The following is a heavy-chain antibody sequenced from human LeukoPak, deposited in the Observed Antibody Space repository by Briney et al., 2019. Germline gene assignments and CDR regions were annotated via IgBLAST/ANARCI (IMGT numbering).Heavy chain of an antibody. CDR1: GFTVVDYA. D-gene: IGHD6-13*01. V-gene: IGHV3-9*01. J-gene: IGHJ4*02. CDR2: INWNSGSI. Sequence: SLRPWCVASGFTVVDYAGYGVRQATGKGREGGSGINWNSGSIAYADSVKGRFTISRDNAKNTLYLQMNSLRAEDTAVYYCAKDIIGSSWYYFDYWGQGTLVTVSS. CDR3: AKDIIGSSWYYFDY.